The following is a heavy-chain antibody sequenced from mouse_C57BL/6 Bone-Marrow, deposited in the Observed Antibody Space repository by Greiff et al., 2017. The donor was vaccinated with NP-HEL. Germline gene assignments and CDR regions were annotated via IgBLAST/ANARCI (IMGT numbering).Heavy chain of an antibody. J-gene: IGHJ4*01. D-gene: IGHD2-2*01. Sequence: VKLVESGAELVRPGASVKLSCTASGFNIKDDYMHWVKQRPEQGLEWIGWIDPENGDTEYASKFQGKATITADTSSNTAYLQLSSLTSEDTAVYYCTLWLRHAMDYWGQGTSVTVSS. CDR2: IDPENGDT. CDR1: GFNIKDDY. V-gene: IGHV14-4*01. CDR3: TLWLRHAMDY.